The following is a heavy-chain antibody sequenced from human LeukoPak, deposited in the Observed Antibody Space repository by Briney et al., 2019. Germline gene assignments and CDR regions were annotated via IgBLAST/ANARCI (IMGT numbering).Heavy chain of an antibody. V-gene: IGHV3-53*01. CDR3: ARDGDSSGYYGRYYYYGMDV. D-gene: IGHD3-22*01. Sequence: GGSLRLSCAASGFTVSSNYMSWVRQAPGKGLEWVSIIYSGGNTYYADSVKARFTISRDNSKNTLYLQMNSLRAEDTALYYCARDGDSSGYYGRYYYYGMDVWGQGTTVTVSS. J-gene: IGHJ6*02. CDR1: GFTVSSNY. CDR2: IYSGGNT.